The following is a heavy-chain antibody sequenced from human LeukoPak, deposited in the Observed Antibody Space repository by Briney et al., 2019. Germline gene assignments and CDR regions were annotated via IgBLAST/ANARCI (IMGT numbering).Heavy chain of an antibody. D-gene: IGHD3-3*01. Sequence: GGSLRLTCAASGFTFISYSMNWVRQAPGKGLEWVSSISSSSSYIYYADSVKGRFTISRDNAKNSLYLQMNSLRAEDTAVYYCARGGSGYRPRYFDLWGRGTLVTVSS. V-gene: IGHV3-21*01. CDR1: GFTFISYS. J-gene: IGHJ2*01. CDR3: ARGGSGYRPRYFDL. CDR2: ISSSSSYI.